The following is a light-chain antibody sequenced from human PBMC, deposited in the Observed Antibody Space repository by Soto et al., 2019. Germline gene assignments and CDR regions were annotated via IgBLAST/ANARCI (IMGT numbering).Light chain of an antibody. CDR2: KAS. Sequence: DILMTQSPSTLSASVGDRVTITCRASQSIDSWLAWYQQKPGKAPKLLIYKASTLKSGVPSRFSGSGSGTEVTLSINSLQPDDFATYYCQQYNTDSRIFGQGTRVEVK. CDR1: QSIDSW. CDR3: QQYNTDSRI. V-gene: IGKV1-5*03. J-gene: IGKJ1*01.